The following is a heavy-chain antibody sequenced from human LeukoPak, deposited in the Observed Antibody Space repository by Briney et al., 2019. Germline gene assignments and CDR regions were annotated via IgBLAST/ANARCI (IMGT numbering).Heavy chain of an antibody. D-gene: IGHD6-19*01. CDR2: IIPMMGIA. CDR3: ASRSHKTIVGADTREVGDY. CDR1: GGTLRRHT. Sequence: ASVKVSCKASGGTLRRHTITWVRQAPRQGLEWMGRIIPMMGIANYAQKFQGRVTITADTSTDTAYMDLISLRSEDTAVYYCASRSHKTIVGADTREVGDYWGQGTLVTVSS. J-gene: IGHJ4*02. V-gene: IGHV1-69*02.